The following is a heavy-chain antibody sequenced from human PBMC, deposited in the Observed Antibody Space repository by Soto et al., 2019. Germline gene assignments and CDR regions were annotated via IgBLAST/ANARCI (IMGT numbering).Heavy chain of an antibody. CDR1: GGTFSSYA. CDR3: ARDQGYGGYVDY. CDR2: IIPIFGTA. J-gene: IGHJ4*02. D-gene: IGHD5-18*01. Sequence: QVQLVQSGAEVKKPGSSVKVSCKASGGTFSSYAISWVRQAPGQGLEWMGGIIPIFGTANYAQKFQGRXXIXAVXSTSTAYMELSSLRSEDTAVYYCARDQGYGGYVDYWGQGTLVTVSS. V-gene: IGHV1-69*12.